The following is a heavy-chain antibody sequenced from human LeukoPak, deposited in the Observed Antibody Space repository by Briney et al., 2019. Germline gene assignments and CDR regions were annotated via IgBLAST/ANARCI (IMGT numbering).Heavy chain of an antibody. J-gene: IGHJ6*02. V-gene: IGHV3-23*01. CDR1: GFTFSRYY. D-gene: IGHD2-2*01. CDR2: ISGNGLKT. CDR3: AKIVVPAAFYFYGMDV. Sequence: PGGSLRLSCAASGFTFSRYYMAWVRQTPGKGLEWVSGISGNGLKTFYADSVKGRFTISRDNSKKTVDLEMSNLRVEDSAIFYCAKIVVPAAFYFYGMDVWGPGTTVTVSS.